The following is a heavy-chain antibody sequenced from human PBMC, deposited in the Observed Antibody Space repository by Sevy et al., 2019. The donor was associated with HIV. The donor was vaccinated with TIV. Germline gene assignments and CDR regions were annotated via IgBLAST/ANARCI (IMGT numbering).Heavy chain of an antibody. V-gene: IGHV1-24*01. Sequence: ASVKVSCKVSGHTLTEFSMHWVRQAPGKGLEWMGTFDPEDGKRVHAQNFQGRVTMTEDTSTDTAYMELSSLRSEDTAVYYCTTTKDYDDSSGYPCDYWGQGTLVTVSS. CDR1: GHTLTEFS. J-gene: IGHJ4*02. D-gene: IGHD3-22*01. CDR3: TTTKDYDDSSGYPCDY. CDR2: FDPEDGKR.